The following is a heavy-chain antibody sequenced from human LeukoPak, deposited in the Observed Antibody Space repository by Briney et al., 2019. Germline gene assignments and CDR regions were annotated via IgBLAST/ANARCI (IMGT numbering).Heavy chain of an antibody. J-gene: IGHJ4*02. D-gene: IGHD1-1*01. Sequence: GGSLRLSCAASGFTFSNHWMQWVRQAPGKGLVFVSRTNGDDGTTSYADSVRGRFTISRDNDKNILYLQMNSLRAEDTAVYYCARESDASNDLDYWGQGTLVPVSS. CDR3: ARESDASNDLDY. CDR1: GFTFSNHW. CDR2: TNGDDGTT. V-gene: IGHV3-74*01.